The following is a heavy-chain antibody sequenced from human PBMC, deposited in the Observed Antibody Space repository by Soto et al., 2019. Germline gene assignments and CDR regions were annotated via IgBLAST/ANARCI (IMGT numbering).Heavy chain of an antibody. D-gene: IGHD3-10*01. V-gene: IGHV5-10-1*01. CDR3: ARHGDSGSYFDY. CDR1: GYSFTSYW. Sequence: PGESLKISCKGSGYSFTSYWISWVRQMPGKGLEWMGRIDPSDSYTNYSPSSQGHVSISADKSISTAYLQWSSLKASDTAMYYCARHGDSGSYFDYWGQGTLVTVSS. CDR2: IDPSDSYT. J-gene: IGHJ4*02.